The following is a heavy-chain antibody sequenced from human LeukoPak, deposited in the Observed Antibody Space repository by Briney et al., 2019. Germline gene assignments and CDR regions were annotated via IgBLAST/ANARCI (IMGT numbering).Heavy chain of an antibody. Sequence: GGSLRLSCAASGFTFSISSMNWVRQAPGKGLEWVSSISSSSSYIYYADSVKGRFTISRDNAKNSLYLQMNSLRAEDTAVYYCAREGRISYSGAFDIWGQGTMVTVSS. D-gene: IGHD4-11*01. CDR3: AREGRISYSGAFDI. CDR2: ISSSSSYI. CDR1: GFTFSISS. J-gene: IGHJ3*02. V-gene: IGHV3-21*01.